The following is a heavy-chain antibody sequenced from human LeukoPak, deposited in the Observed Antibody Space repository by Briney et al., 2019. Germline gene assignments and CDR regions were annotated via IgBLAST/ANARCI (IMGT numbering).Heavy chain of an antibody. V-gene: IGHV4-30-2*01. CDR3: ARDSSGSTDWFDP. D-gene: IGHD6-19*01. CDR2: IYHSGST. Sequence: SETLSLTCAVSGGSISSGGYSWSWIRQPPGKGLERIGYIYHSGSTYYNPSLKSRVTISVDRSKNQFSLKLSSVTAADTAVYYCARDSSGSTDWFDPWGQGTLVTVSS. J-gene: IGHJ5*02. CDR1: GGSISSGGYS.